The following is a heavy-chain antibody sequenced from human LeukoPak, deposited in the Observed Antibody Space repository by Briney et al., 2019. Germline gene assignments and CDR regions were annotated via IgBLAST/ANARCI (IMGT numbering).Heavy chain of an antibody. V-gene: IGHV3-20*04. J-gene: IGHJ4*02. Sequence: GGSLRLSCAASGFTFDDYGMSWVRQAPGKGLEWVSGINWNGGSTGYADSVKGRFTISRDNAKNSLYLQMNSLRAEDTALYYCARDQFGVIIVTSQYYFDYWGQRTLVTVSS. CDR2: INWNGGST. CDR1: GFTFDDYG. D-gene: IGHD3-3*01. CDR3: ARDQFGVIIVTSQYYFDY.